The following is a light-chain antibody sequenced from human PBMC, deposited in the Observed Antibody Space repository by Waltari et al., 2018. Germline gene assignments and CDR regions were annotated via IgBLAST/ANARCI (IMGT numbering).Light chain of an antibody. CDR3: SSYTGSRTLWV. Sequence: QSALTQPASVSGSPGQSITISCPGTSSDIGTYNFVSWHQNHPGKAPKRMIYDVSYRPAGVASRFSGSKSGNTASLTISGLQAEDEADYYCSSYTGSRTLWVFGGGTKLSVL. CDR1: SSDIGTYNF. CDR2: DVS. J-gene: IGLJ3*02. V-gene: IGLV2-14*03.